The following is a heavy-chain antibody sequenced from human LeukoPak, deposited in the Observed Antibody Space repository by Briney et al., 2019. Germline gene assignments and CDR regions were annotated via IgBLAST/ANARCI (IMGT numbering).Heavy chain of an antibody. CDR3: ATPGKEYSSGPHDAFDI. V-gene: IGHV1-46*01. J-gene: IGHJ3*02. Sequence: WASVKVSCRASGYTFTSYYMHWVRQAPGQGLEWMGIINPSGGSTIYAQKFQGRVTMTRDTSTSTVYMELSSLRSGDTAVYYCATPGKEYSSGPHDAFDIWGQGIMVTVSS. CDR1: GYTFTSYY. D-gene: IGHD6-19*01. CDR2: INPSGGST.